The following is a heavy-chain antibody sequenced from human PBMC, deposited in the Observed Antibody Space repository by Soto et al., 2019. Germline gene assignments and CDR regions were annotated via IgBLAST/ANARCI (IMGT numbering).Heavy chain of an antibody. J-gene: IGHJ3*02. CDR1: GGSISSGGYY. CDR3: ARDGDYYDSSGSGWAFDI. CDR2: IYYSGST. V-gene: IGHV4-31*03. Sequence: PSETLSLTCTVSGGSISSGGYYWSWIRQHPGKGLEWIGYIYYSGSTYYNRSLKSRVTISVDTSKNQFSLKLSSVTAADTAVYYCARDGDYYDSSGSGWAFDIWGQGTMVTVSS. D-gene: IGHD3-22*01.